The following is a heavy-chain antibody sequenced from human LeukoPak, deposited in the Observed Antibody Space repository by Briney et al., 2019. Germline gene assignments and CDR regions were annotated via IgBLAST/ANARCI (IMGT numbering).Heavy chain of an antibody. Sequence: PGGSLRLSCAASGFTFTSYGLHWVRQAPGKGLEWVSIISYDGSNKDYAESVKGRFTISRDNSKNTLDLQMNSLRPEDTAVYYCAREFYYGSGSYYNVAYNWFDPWGQGTLVTVSS. V-gene: IGHV3-30*03. J-gene: IGHJ5*02. CDR1: GFTFTSYG. CDR2: ISYDGSNK. D-gene: IGHD3-10*01. CDR3: AREFYYGSGSYYNVAYNWFDP.